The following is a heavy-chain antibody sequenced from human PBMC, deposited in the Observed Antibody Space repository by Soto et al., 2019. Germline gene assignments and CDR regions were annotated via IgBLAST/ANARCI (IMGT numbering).Heavy chain of an antibody. D-gene: IGHD3-22*01. CDR3: AKSGGGGYDSNNDHSGGLLMGPS. V-gene: IGHV3-33*06. CDR1: GVIFRNYG. Sequence: GGSLGLACTASGVIFRNYGMHWVRQAPGKGLEWVALIYFDGNYKNYADSVKGRFTISRDDSKSTLWLQMNSLRVEDTAVYYCAKSGGGGYDSNNDHSGGLLMGPSWGQGTLVPVSS. CDR2: IYFDGNYK. J-gene: IGHJ4*02.